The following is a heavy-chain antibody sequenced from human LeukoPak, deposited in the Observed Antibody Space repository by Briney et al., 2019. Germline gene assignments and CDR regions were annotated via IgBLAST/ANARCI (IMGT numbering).Heavy chain of an antibody. Sequence: ASVKVSCKASGGTFSSYAISWVRQAPGQGLEWMGWISAYNGNTNYAQKLQGRVTMTTDTSTSTAYMELRSLRSDDTAVYYCASVNEWELMMLDYWGQGTLVTVSS. CDR2: ISAYNGNT. CDR3: ASVNEWELMMLDY. J-gene: IGHJ4*02. CDR1: GGTFSSYA. D-gene: IGHD1-26*01. V-gene: IGHV1-18*01.